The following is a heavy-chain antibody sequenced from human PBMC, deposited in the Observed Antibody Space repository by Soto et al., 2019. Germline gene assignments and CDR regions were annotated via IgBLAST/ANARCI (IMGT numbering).Heavy chain of an antibody. CDR1: GISLSYNY. CDR2: ISNSDYTT. V-gene: IGHV3-11*01. CDR3: ASGKWSLDY. J-gene: IGHJ4*02. Sequence: GGSLRLSCVASGISLSYNYMAWIRQAPGKGLEWLSYISNSDYTTYYTDSVKGRFTISRDNAKNSLYLQLNGLRVEDTAVYYCASGKWSLDYWGQGIPVTVSS. D-gene: IGHD2-15*01.